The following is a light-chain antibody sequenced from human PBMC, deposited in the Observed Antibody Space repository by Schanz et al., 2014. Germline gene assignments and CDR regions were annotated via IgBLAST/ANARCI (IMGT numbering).Light chain of an antibody. CDR3: QQYGGSPPYT. Sequence: EIVMTQSPATLSVSPGERGTLSCRASQTVSNNLAWYQQKPGQTPRLLIYGASSRATGIPDRFSGSGSGTDFTLTISRLEPEDFAVYYCQQYGGSPPYTFGQGTKVEI. V-gene: IGKV3-20*01. J-gene: IGKJ2*01. CDR1: QTVSNN. CDR2: GAS.